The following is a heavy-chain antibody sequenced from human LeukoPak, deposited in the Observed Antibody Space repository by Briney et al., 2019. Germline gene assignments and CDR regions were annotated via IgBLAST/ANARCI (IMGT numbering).Heavy chain of an antibody. V-gene: IGHV1-69*13. CDR2: IIPIFGTA. CDR3: ARVGGDGYNSGDY. D-gene: IGHD5-24*01. Sequence: SVNVSFKASGGTFSSYAISWVRQAPGQGLEWMGGIIPIFGTANYAQKFQGRVTITADESTSTAYMELSSLRSEDTAVYYCARVGGDGYNSGDYWGQGTLVTVSS. CDR1: GGTFSSYA. J-gene: IGHJ4*02.